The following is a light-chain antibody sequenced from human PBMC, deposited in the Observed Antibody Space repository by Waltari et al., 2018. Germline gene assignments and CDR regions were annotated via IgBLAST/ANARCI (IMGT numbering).Light chain of an antibody. V-gene: IGLV2-8*01. Sequence: QSALTQPPSTSGSPGQSVTISCTGTSSDVGAYNFVSWYQQYPDKAPKLLIYEVSKRPSGVPDRFSGSKSDNTASLTVSGLQGDDEGYYYCSAYAGTNNWVFGGGTKLTVL. CDR2: EVS. CDR3: SAYAGTNNWV. J-gene: IGLJ3*02. CDR1: SSDVGAYNF.